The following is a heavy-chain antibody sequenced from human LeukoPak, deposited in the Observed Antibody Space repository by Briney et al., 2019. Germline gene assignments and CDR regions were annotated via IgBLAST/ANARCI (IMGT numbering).Heavy chain of an antibody. CDR2: INPSGGST. Sequence: ASVNVSCKASGYTFTSYYMHWVRQAPGQGLEWMGIINPSGGSTSYAQKFQGRVTMTRDTSTSTVYMELSSLRSEDTAVYYCARDVGATPFDYWGQGTLVTVSS. V-gene: IGHV1-46*01. CDR1: GYTFTSYY. CDR3: ARDVGATPFDY. D-gene: IGHD1-26*01. J-gene: IGHJ4*02.